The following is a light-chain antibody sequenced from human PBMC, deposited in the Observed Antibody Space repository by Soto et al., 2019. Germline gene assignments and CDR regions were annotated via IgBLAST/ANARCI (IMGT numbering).Light chain of an antibody. Sequence: QPVLTQSPSASASLGASVKLTCTLSSGHSKYAIAWHQQQPEKGPRYLMKLNSDGIHSKGDGIPDRFSGSSSGAERYLTISSLQSEDEADYYCQTWGTGIQVFGTGTKLTVL. CDR1: SGHSKYA. CDR2: LNSDGIH. CDR3: QTWGTGIQV. J-gene: IGLJ1*01. V-gene: IGLV4-69*01.